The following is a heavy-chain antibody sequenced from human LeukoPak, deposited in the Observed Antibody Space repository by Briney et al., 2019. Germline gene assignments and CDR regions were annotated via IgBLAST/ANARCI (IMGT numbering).Heavy chain of an antibody. Sequence: ASVKVSCKASGGTFSSYAISWVRQAPGQGLEWMGRIIPILGIANYAQKFQGRVTITADKSTSTAYMELSSLRSEDTAVYYCARDRGYCSGGSCYSRGIDYWGQGTLVTVSS. CDR1: GGTFSSYA. D-gene: IGHD2-15*01. J-gene: IGHJ4*02. CDR2: IIPILGIA. V-gene: IGHV1-69*04. CDR3: ARDRGYCSGGSCYSRGIDY.